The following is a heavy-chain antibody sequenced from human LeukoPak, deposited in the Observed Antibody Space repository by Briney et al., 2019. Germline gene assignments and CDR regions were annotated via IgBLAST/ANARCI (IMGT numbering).Heavy chain of an antibody. D-gene: IGHD3-10*01. CDR3: TRPLIITAGRGFDS. J-gene: IGHJ4*02. CDR2: ISSDGSFT. V-gene: IGHV3-74*01. Sequence: GGSLRLSCAASGFTFTNYWIHWVRQAPGKGLVGVSHISSDGSFTDYADSVRGRFTISRDNAKSTVYLQINSLRGDDTAIYYCTRPLIITAGRGFDSWGQGTLVTVSS. CDR1: GFTFTNYW.